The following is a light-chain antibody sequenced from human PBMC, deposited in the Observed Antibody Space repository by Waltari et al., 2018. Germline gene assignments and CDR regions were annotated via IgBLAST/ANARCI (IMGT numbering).Light chain of an antibody. CDR3: AIWDDGVI. CDR1: NSNIANTY. Sequence: QSVLNPPPSVSGTPGQTVTISCSGSNSNIANTYVYWYQQLPGMAPKLLIYRNNQRPSGVPDRFSGSKSGTSASLAISGLRSEDEAHYSCAIWDDGVIFGGGTKLTVL. CDR2: RNN. V-gene: IGLV1-47*01. J-gene: IGLJ2*01.